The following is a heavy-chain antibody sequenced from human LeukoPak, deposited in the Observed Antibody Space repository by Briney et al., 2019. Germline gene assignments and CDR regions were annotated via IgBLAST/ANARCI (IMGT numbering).Heavy chain of an antibody. V-gene: IGHV1-69*05. CDR3: ARGGGYSQDYFDY. J-gene: IGHJ4*02. Sequence: ASVKVSCKASGGTFSSYAISWVRQAPGQGLEWMGGIIPIFGTAKYAQKFQGRVTITTNESTRTAYTELSSLRSEDTAVSYCARGGGYSQDYFDYWGQGTLVTVSS. D-gene: IGHD3-22*01. CDR2: IIPIFGTA. CDR1: GGTFSSYA.